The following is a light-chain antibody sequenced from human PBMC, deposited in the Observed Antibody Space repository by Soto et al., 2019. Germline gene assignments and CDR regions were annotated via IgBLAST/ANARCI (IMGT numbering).Light chain of an antibody. CDR1: QSLLYTSNNKNY. Sequence: DIVMTESPDSLAVSLGGRATINCKSSQSLLYTSNNKNYLAWYQQKPGQPPKLIIYWASTRESGVPDRFTGSGSGTDFTLTISNLQAEDAAVYYCQQYYTTPRTFGQGTKVDIK. CDR2: WAS. V-gene: IGKV4-1*01. CDR3: QQYYTTPRT. J-gene: IGKJ1*01.